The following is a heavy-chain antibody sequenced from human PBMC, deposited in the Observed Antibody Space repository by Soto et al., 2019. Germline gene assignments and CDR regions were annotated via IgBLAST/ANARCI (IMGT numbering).Heavy chain of an antibody. J-gene: IGHJ4*02. CDR1: GYTFTGYY. V-gene: IGHV1-2*02. CDR2: INPNSGGT. D-gene: IGHD2-2*01. CDR3: ARALCSSPSCFQCDY. Sequence: QVQLVQSGAEVKKPGASVKVSCTASGYTFTGYYMHWVRQAPGQGLEWMGWINPNSGGTNYAQKVQGRVTMTRDTSISTAYMELSRLRSDDTGVYYCARALCSSPSCFQCDYWGEGTLVTVSS.